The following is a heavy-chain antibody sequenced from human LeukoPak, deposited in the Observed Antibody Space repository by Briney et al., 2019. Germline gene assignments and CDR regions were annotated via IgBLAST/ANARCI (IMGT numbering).Heavy chain of an antibody. Sequence: GRSLRLSCAASGFTFSSYGMHWVRQAPGKGLEWVAVISYDGSNKYYADSVKGRFTISRDNSKNTLYLQMNSLRAEDTAVYYCASQRYCSSTSCYNYFDYWGQGTLVTVSS. D-gene: IGHD2-2*02. J-gene: IGHJ4*02. CDR3: ASQRYCSSTSCYNYFDY. CDR2: ISYDGSNK. CDR1: GFTFSSYG. V-gene: IGHV3-30*03.